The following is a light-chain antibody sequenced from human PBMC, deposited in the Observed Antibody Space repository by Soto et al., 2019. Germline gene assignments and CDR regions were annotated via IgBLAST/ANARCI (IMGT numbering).Light chain of an antibody. CDR1: QSVFYSSNNKNY. Sequence: DIVMTQSPDSLAVSLGERATINCKSSQSVFYSSNNKNYLAWYQQKPGQPPKLLIYWASTRESGVPDRFSGSGSGTDFTLTISSLQAEDGAFYYCQQYYSTPLTFGGGTKVEIK. J-gene: IGKJ4*01. CDR3: QQYYSTPLT. V-gene: IGKV4-1*01. CDR2: WAS.